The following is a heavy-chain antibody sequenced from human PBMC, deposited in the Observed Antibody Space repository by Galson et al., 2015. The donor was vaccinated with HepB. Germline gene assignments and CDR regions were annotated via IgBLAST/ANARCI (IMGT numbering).Heavy chain of an antibody. CDR2: IYSEGST. V-gene: IGHV3-53*01. J-gene: IGHJ4*02. CDR3: ATGTDGPLDY. CDR1: GFTVSTNY. Sequence: SLRLSCAASGFTVSTNYMNWVRQAPGKGLEWVSIIYSEGSTYYADSVKGRFSISRDNSKNTLHLQMNSLRAEDTAVYYCATGTDGPLDYWGQGSLVTVSS.